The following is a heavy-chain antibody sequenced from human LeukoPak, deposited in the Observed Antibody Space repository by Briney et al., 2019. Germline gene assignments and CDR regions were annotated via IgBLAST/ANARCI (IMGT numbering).Heavy chain of an antibody. CDR3: ARGFQIWSPFDY. Sequence: GGSLRLSCAASGFTFSSYSMNWVRQAPGKGLEWVSSISSSSSYIYYAGSVKGRFTISRDNAKNSLYLQMNSLRAEDTAVYYCARGFQIWSPFDYWGQGTLVTVSS. CDR1: GFTFSSYS. J-gene: IGHJ4*02. D-gene: IGHD3-16*01. V-gene: IGHV3-21*01. CDR2: ISSSSSYI.